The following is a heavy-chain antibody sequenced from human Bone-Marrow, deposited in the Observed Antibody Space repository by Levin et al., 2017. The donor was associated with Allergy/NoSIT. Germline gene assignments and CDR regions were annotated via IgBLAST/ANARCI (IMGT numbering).Heavy chain of an antibody. CDR2: INQGGGDK. J-gene: IGHJ4*02. CDR3: SRAEDY. V-gene: IGHV3-7*01. CDR1: GFTFRSFW. Sequence: ETLSLTCAASGFTFRSFWMSWVRQAPGKGLEWVANINQGGGDKYYVDSVKGRFTISRDNAKNSLYLQLNSLRAEDTAMYYCSRAEDYWGQGTLVTVSS.